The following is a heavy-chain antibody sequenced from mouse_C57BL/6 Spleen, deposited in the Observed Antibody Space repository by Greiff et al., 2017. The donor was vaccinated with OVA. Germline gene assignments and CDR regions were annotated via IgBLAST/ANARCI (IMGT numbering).Heavy chain of an antibody. V-gene: IGHV5-6*01. CDR2: ISSGGSYT. J-gene: IGHJ2*01. Sequence: EVQLVESGGDLVKPGGSLKLSCAASGFTFSSYGMSWVRQTPDKRLEWVATISSGGSYTYYPDSVKGRFTISRDNAKNTLYLQMSSLKSEDTAMYYCARHGYGNLYYFDYWGQGTTLTVSS. D-gene: IGHD2-1*01. CDR1: GFTFSSYG. CDR3: ARHGYGNLYYFDY.